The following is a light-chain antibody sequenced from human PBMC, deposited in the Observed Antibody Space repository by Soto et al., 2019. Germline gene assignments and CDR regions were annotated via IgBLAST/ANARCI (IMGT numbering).Light chain of an antibody. Sequence: EIVVRQFPAPESVYKEERATXSCRASHTVSTNYLAWYQQKPGHAPRLLIYGASNRATGIPDRFSGSGSGTDFTLTISRLAPEDFAVYCCHHYATSARTYGQGTRVEMK. J-gene: IGKJ1*01. CDR3: HHYATSART. CDR1: HTVSTNY. CDR2: GAS. V-gene: IGKV3-20*01.